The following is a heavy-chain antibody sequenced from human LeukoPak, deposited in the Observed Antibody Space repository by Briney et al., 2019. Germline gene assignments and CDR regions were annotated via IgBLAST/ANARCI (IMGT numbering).Heavy chain of an antibody. V-gene: IGHV3-11*06. CDR3: LKVPNYSSGY. CDR1: GFTFSDYY. CDR2: ISSSSSYT. J-gene: IGHJ4*02. Sequence: GGSLRLSCAASGFTFSDYYMSWIRQAPGKGLEWVSYISSSSSYTNYADSVKGRFTISRDNAKNSLYLQMSSLTAEDTAVYYCLKVPNYSSGYWGQGTLVTVSS. D-gene: IGHD6-25*01.